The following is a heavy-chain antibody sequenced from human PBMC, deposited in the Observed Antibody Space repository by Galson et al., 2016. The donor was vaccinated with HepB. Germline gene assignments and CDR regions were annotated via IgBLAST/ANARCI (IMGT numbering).Heavy chain of an antibody. J-gene: IGHJ4*02. CDR1: TFTFSDYY. CDR3: AGGGGFSVGAYFDS. V-gene: IGHV3-11*01. Sequence: SLRLSCAASTFTFSDYYMSWIRQAPGRGLEWISYIAGSGRPIYYADSVKGRFTISRDNAKNSLYLKMNSLRAENTAVYNLAGGGGFSVGAYFDSWGQGTLVTVSS. D-gene: IGHD3-16*01. CDR2: IAGSGRPI.